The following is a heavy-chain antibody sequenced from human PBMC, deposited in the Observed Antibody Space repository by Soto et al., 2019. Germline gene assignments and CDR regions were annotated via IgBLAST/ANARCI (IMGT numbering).Heavy chain of an antibody. V-gene: IGHV4-4*02. D-gene: IGHD3-22*01. J-gene: IGHJ5*02. CDR3: AMIVVVIIENTWFDP. Sequence: SETLSLTCAVSGGSISSSNWWSWVRQPPGKGLEWIGEIYHSGSTNYNPSLKSRVTISVDKSNNQFSLKLSSVTAADTAVYYCAMIVVVIIENTWFDPWGQGTLVTVSS. CDR2: IYHSGST. CDR1: GGSISSSNW.